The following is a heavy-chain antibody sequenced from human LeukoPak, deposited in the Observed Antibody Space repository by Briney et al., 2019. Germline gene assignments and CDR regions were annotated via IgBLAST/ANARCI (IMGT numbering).Heavy chain of an antibody. J-gene: IGHJ1*01. CDR3: AKDLGYAGGYDSYFNH. D-gene: IGHD5-12*01. CDR2: IIPSGGST. Sequence: ASVKVSCKASGYTFSDYHMHWVRQAPGQGLEWMGRIIPSGGSTTYAQKFQGRVTMTRDMSTNTVYMELSSLRAEDTAVYYCAKDLGYAGGYDSYFNHWGQGTLVTVSS. CDR1: GYTFSDYH. V-gene: IGHV1-46*01.